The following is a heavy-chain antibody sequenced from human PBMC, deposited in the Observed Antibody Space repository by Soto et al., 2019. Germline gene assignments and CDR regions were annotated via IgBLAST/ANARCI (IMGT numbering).Heavy chain of an antibody. CDR2: ISSSSTTI. J-gene: IGHJ6*02. CDR1: RFTFSSYG. Sequence: EVQLVESGGGLMQPGGSLRLSCAASRFTFSSYGMNWVRQAPGKGLEWVSYISSSSTTIYYAESVKGRFNISRDNAKNLQHLQMNSMRDEKTVVYYCARHMGLTMAGTFRYSGMDVWGQGNTVTVSS. CDR3: ARHMGLTMAGTFRYSGMDV. V-gene: IGHV3-48*02. D-gene: IGHD6-19*01.